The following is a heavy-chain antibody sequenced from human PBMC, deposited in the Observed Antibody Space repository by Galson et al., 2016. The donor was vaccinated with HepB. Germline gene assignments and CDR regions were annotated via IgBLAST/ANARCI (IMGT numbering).Heavy chain of an antibody. D-gene: IGHD1-14*01. CDR1: GDTFSSYA. CDR3: VRDPNRGY. V-gene: IGHV1-3*01. J-gene: IGHJ4*02. CDR2: INVGNGNT. Sequence: SVKVSRKASGDTFSSYAVHWVRQAPGQRLEWMGWINVGNGNTKYSQKFQGRVTITRDTSATTAHMELSSLRSEDTAVYYCVRDPNRGYCGQGTLVTVSS.